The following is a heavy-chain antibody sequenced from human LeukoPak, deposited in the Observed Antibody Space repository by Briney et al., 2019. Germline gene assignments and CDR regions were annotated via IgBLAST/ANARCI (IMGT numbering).Heavy chain of an antibody. D-gene: IGHD3-16*01. CDR2: INHSGST. J-gene: IGHJ5*02. CDR1: GGSSSGYY. Sequence: PSETLSLTCAVYGGSSSGYYWSWIRQPPGKGLEWIGEINHSGSTNYNPSLKSRVTISVDTSKNQFSLKLSSVTAADTAVYYCARVMRFPARFDPWGQGTLVTVSS. CDR3: ARVMRFPARFDP. V-gene: IGHV4-34*01.